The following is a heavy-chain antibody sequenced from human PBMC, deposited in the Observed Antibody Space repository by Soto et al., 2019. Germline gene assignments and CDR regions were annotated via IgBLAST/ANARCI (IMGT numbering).Heavy chain of an antibody. CDR3: ARIVESDYTIDFDL. Sequence: QVQLQESGPGLVKPSQTLSLTCTVPGGSFSSGDYYWSWIRQPPGKGLEWIGYIYYSGRTNYNPSLSSRVTISVDTSKNQFSLNLSSVTAADTAVYYCARIVESDYTIDFDLWGRGTLVTVSS. V-gene: IGHV4-30-4*01. J-gene: IGHJ2*01. CDR2: IYYSGRT. D-gene: IGHD3-3*01. CDR1: GGSFSSGDYY.